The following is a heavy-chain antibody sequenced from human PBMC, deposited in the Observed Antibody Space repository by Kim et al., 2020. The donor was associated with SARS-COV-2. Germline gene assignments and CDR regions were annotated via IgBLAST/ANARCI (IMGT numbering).Heavy chain of an antibody. CDR2: ISSSSSYI. Sequence: GGSLRLSCAASGFTFSSYSMNWVRQAPGKGLEWVSSISSSSSYIYYADSVKGRFTISRDNAKNSLYLQMNSLRAEDTAVYYCAREGGRDGYNWGYYYYYGMDVWGQGTTVTVSS. CDR1: GFTFSSYS. CDR3: AREGGRDGYNWGYYYYYGMDV. J-gene: IGHJ6*02. V-gene: IGHV3-21*01. D-gene: IGHD5-12*01.